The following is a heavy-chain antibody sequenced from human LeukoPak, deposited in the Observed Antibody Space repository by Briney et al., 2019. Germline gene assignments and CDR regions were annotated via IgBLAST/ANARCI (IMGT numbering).Heavy chain of an antibody. J-gene: IGHJ3*02. Sequence: SGPTLVKPTQTLTLTCSFSGVSVSTDGVGVGWIRQPPGKALEWLAIIYWDDDKRYSPSLKSRLTISKDTPKNQVVLTMTNMKTVDTATSYCAHSQRYSYGSFNDAYDIWGLGTLVTVSS. CDR1: GVSVSTDGVG. CDR3: AHSQRYSYGSFNDAYDI. CDR2: IYWDDDK. D-gene: IGHD5-18*01. V-gene: IGHV2-5*02.